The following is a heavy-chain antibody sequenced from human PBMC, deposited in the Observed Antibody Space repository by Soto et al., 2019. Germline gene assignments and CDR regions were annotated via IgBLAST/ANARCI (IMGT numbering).Heavy chain of an antibody. CDR1: GGSISSGGYS. V-gene: IGHV4-31*03. CDR3: VSEAEGAMVTA. CDR2: ILYTGST. J-gene: IGHJ4*02. D-gene: IGHD5-18*01. Sequence: QVQLQESGPGLVRPSQTLSLTCTVSGGSISSGGYSWSWIRQHPGKGLEWIGYILYTGSTYYNPSLKRXXTXSXITSKNQCSLRLNSVTAADTAVYYCVSEAEGAMVTAWGQGSLVTVSS.